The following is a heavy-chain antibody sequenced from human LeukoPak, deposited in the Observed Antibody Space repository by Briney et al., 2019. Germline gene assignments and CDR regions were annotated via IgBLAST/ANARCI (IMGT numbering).Heavy chain of an antibody. CDR1: GFTFSSHW. Sequence: GGSLRLSCTASGFTFSSHWMTWVRQAPGKGLEWVANTNEAGSGQNYVGSVKGRFTVSRDNAKNSLYLQMISLRVEDTAIYYCSNKRDYWGQGTLVTVSS. CDR3: SNKRDY. J-gene: IGHJ4*02. V-gene: IGHV3-7*01. CDR2: TNEAGSGQ.